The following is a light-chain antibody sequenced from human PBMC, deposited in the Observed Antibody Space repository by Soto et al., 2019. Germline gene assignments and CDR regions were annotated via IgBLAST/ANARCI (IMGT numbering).Light chain of an antibody. CDR3: QSYNDWPCA. V-gene: IGKV3-15*01. J-gene: IGKJ2*02. Sequence: DIVLTQSPATLSVSPGDRVTLSCRASESLFGFLAWYQQKPGQAPRLLMYGVSTRATGIPARFSGGGSATDFTLTISSLQSEDSAFYFGQSYNDWPCASGLGTRLEI. CDR1: ESLFGF. CDR2: GVS.